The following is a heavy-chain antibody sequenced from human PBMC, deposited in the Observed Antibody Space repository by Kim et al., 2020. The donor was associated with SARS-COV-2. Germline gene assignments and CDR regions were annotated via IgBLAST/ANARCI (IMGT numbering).Heavy chain of an antibody. CDR2: ISAYNGNT. CDR3: ARSRSIAARLEPNNWFDP. V-gene: IGHV1-18*01. CDR1: GYTFTSYG. D-gene: IGHD6-6*01. Sequence: ASVKVSCKASGYTFTSYGISWVRQAPGQGLEWMGWISAYNGNTNYAQKLQGRVTMTTDTSTSTAYMELRSLRSDDTAVYYCARSRSIAARLEPNNWFDPWGQGTLVTVSS. J-gene: IGHJ5*02.